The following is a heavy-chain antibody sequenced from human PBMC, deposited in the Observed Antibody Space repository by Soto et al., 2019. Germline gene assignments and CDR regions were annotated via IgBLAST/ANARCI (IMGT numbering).Heavy chain of an antibody. V-gene: IGHV3-53*04. CDR1: GFTVSSNY. J-gene: IGHJ3*02. Sequence: EVQLVESGGGLVQPGGSLRLSCAASGFTVSSNYMSWVRQAPGEGLEWVSVIYSGGSTYYADSVKGRFTISRHNSKNTLYLQMNSLRAEDTAVYYCARTPRLYCSGGSCYSRRGAFDIWGQGTMVTVSS. CDR3: ARTPRLYCSGGSCYSRRGAFDI. CDR2: IYSGGST. D-gene: IGHD2-15*01.